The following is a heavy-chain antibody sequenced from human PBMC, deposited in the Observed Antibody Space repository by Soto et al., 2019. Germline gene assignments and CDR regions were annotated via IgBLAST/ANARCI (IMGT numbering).Heavy chain of an antibody. V-gene: IGHV5-10-1*01. CDR2: IDPSDSYT. CDR3: ASHSSGWENYYYYGMDV. J-gene: IGHJ6*02. Sequence: GESLKISCKGSGYSFTSYWISWVRQMPGKGLEWMGRIDPSDSYTNYSPSFQGHVTISADKSISTAYLQWSSLKASDTAVYYCASHSSGWENYYYYGMDVWGQGTTVTVSS. D-gene: IGHD6-19*01. CDR1: GYSFTSYW.